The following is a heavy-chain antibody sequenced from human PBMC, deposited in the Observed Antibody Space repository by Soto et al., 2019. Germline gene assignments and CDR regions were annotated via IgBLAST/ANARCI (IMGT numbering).Heavy chain of an antibody. Sequence: SDTLSLTCAVSGVSISSSNWWSLVRHPPGKGLEWIGEIYHSGSTNYNPSLKSRVTISVDKSKNQFSLKLSSVTAADTAVYYCARDFIEDTEMVTPYSYGMDVWGQGTTVTVSS. D-gene: IGHD5-18*01. V-gene: IGHV4-4*02. CDR1: GVSISSSNW. CDR2: IYHSGST. CDR3: ARDFIEDTEMVTPYSYGMDV. J-gene: IGHJ6*02.